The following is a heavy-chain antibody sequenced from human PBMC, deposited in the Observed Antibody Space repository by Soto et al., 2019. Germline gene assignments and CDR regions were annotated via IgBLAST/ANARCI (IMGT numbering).Heavy chain of an antibody. Sequence: QVQLQESGPGLVKPSQTLSLTCTVSGGSISSGGYYWSWIRQHPGKGLEWIGYIYYSGSTYYNPPLKSRVTTSVDTSKNQFSLKLSSVTAADTAVYYCAREGGDATVTPGDWYFDLWGRGTLVTVSS. D-gene: IGHD4-17*01. CDR2: IYYSGST. CDR3: AREGGDATVTPGDWYFDL. V-gene: IGHV4-31*03. J-gene: IGHJ2*01. CDR1: GGSISSGGYY.